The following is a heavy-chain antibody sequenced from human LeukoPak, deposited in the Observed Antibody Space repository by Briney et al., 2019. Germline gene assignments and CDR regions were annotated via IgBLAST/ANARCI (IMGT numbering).Heavy chain of an antibody. J-gene: IGHJ6*03. V-gene: IGHV1-2*02. Sequence: GASVKVSCKASGYTFTGYYMHWVRQAPGQGLEWMGWINPNSGGTSYAQKFQGRVTMTRDTSISTAYVELSRLRSDDTAVYYCARDGNSNTDYYYYMDVWGKGTTVTVSS. CDR1: GYTFTGYY. D-gene: IGHD4-11*01. CDR2: INPNSGGT. CDR3: ARDGNSNTDYYYYMDV.